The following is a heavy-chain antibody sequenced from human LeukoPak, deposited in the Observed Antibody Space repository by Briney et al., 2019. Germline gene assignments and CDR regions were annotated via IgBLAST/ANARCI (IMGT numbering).Heavy chain of an antibody. CDR1: GFTFSSYA. J-gene: IGHJ4*02. Sequence: PGRSLRLSCAASGFTFSSYAMHWVRQAPGKGLEWVAVISYDGSNKYYADSVKGRFTISRDNSKNTLYLQMNSLRAEDTAVYYCARDYVSGGAYCGGDCFLRWGQGTLVTVSS. CDR2: ISYDGSNK. CDR3: ARDYVSGGAYCGGDCFLR. V-gene: IGHV3-30-3*01. D-gene: IGHD2-21*02.